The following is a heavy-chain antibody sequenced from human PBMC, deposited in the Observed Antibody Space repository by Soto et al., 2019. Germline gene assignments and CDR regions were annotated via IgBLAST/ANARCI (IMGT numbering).Heavy chain of an antibody. CDR3: ANGRATYGLLTHDY. J-gene: IGHJ4*02. D-gene: IGHD3-10*01. CDR1: GFLFNTYA. V-gene: IGHV3-30-3*01. CDR2: ISYDGNNE. Sequence: GGSLRLSCAASGFLFNTYAMHWVRQAPGKGLEWVAVISYDGNNEDYADSVKGRFTISRDNSRNTLYLQMNSLTAEDTAVYYCANGRATYGLLTHDYWGQGTLVTVSS.